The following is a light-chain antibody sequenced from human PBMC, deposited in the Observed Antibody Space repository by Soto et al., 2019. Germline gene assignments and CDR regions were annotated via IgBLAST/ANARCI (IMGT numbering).Light chain of an antibody. CDR3: QHYNTYPWK. CDR2: AAS. V-gene: IGKV1-9*01. CDR1: QDISSY. J-gene: IGKJ1*01. Sequence: IQLTQSPSGLSACVGDRVTMTCRASQDISSYLGWYQQKPGKAPKLLIYAASTLQRGVPSRFSGSGSGTEFTLTISSLEPEDFATYYCQHYNTYPWKCGQGTKVDIK.